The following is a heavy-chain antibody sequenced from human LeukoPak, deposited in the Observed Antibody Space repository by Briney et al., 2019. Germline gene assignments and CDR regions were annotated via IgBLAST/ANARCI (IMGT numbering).Heavy chain of an antibody. J-gene: IGHJ4*02. CDR2: ISAYNGNT. CDR1: GYTFTSYG. Sequence: GASVKVSCKASGYTFTSYGISWVRQAPGQGLEWMGWISAYNGNTNYAQKLQGRVTMTTDTSTSTAYMELRSLRSDDTAVYYCARSLLMVASHYFDYWGQGTLVTVSS. D-gene: IGHD2-8*01. V-gene: IGHV1-18*01. CDR3: ARSLLMVASHYFDY.